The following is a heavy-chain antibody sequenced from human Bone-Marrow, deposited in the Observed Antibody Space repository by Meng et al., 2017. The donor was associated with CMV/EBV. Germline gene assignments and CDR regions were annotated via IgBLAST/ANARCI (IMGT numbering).Heavy chain of an antibody. V-gene: IGHV1-2*02. D-gene: IGHD3-22*01. CDR2: INPNSGGT. J-gene: IGHJ5*02. CDR1: GYTFTGYY. CDR3: ARNPDYYDSSGDYMGGSNWFDP. Sequence: ASVKVSCKASGYTFTGYYMHWVRQAPGQGLEWMGWINPNSGGTNYAQKFQGRVTMTRDTSISTAYMELSRLRSDDTAVYYCARNPDYYDSSGDYMGGSNWFDPCGQGTLVTASS.